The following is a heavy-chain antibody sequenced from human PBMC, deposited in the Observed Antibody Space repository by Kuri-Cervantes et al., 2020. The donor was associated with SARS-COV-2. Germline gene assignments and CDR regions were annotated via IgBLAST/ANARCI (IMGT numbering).Heavy chain of an antibody. V-gene: IGHV3-9*01. Sequence: SLKISCAASGFTFDYYAMHWVRQAPGKGLEWVSGISWNSGSIGYADSVKGRFTISRDNAKNPLYMKMNSLRAEDTALSYCGKNVRVQLVGCGGWIGTWGQGTLVTVSS. CDR3: GKNVRVQLVGCGGWIGT. CDR1: GFTFDYYA. D-gene: IGHD6-6*01. CDR2: ISWNSGSI. J-gene: IGHJ5*02.